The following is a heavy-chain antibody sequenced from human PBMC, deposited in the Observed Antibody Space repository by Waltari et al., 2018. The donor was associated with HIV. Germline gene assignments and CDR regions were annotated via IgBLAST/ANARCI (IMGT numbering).Heavy chain of an antibody. CDR2: IKQDGSEK. V-gene: IGHV3-7*01. D-gene: IGHD6-19*01. J-gene: IGHJ4*02. CDR1: GFTLSIYW. Sequence: EVQLVESGGGLVQPGGSLRLSCAASGFTLSIYWMSCVRQAPGKGLEWVANIKQDGSEKYYVDSVKGRFTISRDNAKNSLYLQMNSLRAEDTAVYYCARDLYSSGWGYFDYWGQGTLVTVSS. CDR3: ARDLYSSGWGYFDY.